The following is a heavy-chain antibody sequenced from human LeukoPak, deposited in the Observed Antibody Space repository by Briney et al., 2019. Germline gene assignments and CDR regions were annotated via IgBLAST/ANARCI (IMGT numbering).Heavy chain of an antibody. Sequence: GGSLRLSCAASGFSFQYYWMAWVRQAPGMGLEWVAHIKEDGAQKFYVDSVRGRFTISKDDARNALYLQMNSLRDGDTAIYYCVRGGWELDYWGQGTLVIVSS. D-gene: IGHD4-23*01. CDR2: IKEDGAQK. V-gene: IGHV3-7*01. J-gene: IGHJ4*02. CDR3: VRGGWELDY. CDR1: GFSFQYYW.